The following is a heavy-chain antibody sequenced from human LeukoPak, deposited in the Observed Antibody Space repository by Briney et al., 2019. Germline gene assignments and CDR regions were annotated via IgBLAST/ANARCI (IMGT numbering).Heavy chain of an antibody. J-gene: IGHJ3*02. CDR3: ATPYCCGIICLDVFNM. Sequence: SQTLSLTCYVSGVSLREERYYWTWIRQLPGKGLEWIAYKYYSGSAKYNPSLKSRLTISIDTSKNQFSLQLSSVTAADTATCCCATPYCCGIICLDVFNMWGQGTRVTVSS. CDR2: KYYSGSA. CDR1: GVSLREERYY. V-gene: IGHV4-31*03. D-gene: IGHD2-21*01.